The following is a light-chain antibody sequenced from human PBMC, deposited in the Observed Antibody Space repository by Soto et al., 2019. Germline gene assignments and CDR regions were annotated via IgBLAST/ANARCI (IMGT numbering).Light chain of an antibody. CDR1: QSVSSSY. CDR2: GAS. CDR3: QQYGSPPWT. J-gene: IGKJ1*01. Sequence: IVLTQSPGTLSLSPGERATLSCRASQSVSSSYLAWYQQKPGQAPRLLIYGASSRATGIPDRFSGSGSGTDFTLTISRLEPEDFAAYYCQQYGSPPWTFGQGTKVDIK. V-gene: IGKV3-20*01.